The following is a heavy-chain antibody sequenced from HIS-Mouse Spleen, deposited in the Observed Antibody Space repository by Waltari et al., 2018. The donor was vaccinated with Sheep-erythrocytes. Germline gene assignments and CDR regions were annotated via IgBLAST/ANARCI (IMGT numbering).Heavy chain of an antibody. CDR3: ARGDYSDAFDI. J-gene: IGHJ3*02. Sequence: QVQLVQSGAEVKKPGASLKVSCRASGSTFPSFGISWVRQAPGQGLDGMGWISAYNGNTNYAQKLQGRVTMTTDTSTSTAYMELRSLRSDDTAVYYCARGDYSDAFDIWGQGTMVTVSS. V-gene: IGHV1-18*01. CDR2: ISAYNGNT. D-gene: IGHD4-4*01. CDR1: GSTFPSFG.